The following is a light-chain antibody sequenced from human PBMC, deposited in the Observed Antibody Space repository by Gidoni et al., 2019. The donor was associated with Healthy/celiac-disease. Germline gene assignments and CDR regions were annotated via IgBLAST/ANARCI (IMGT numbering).Light chain of an antibody. J-gene: IGKJ2*01. CDR1: QSVSSSY. V-gene: IGKV3-20*01. CDR3: QQYGSSPPMYT. CDR2: GAS. Sequence: IVLTQSPGSLSLSPGERATLSCTASQSVSSSYLAWYQQKPGQAPRRLIYGASSRATGIPDRSSGGGAGTDITLTISRLEHEDVAVYYCQQYGSSPPMYTFGQXTKLEIK.